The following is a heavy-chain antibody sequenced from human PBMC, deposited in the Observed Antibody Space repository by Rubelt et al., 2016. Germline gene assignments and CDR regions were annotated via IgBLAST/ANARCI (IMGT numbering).Heavy chain of an antibody. D-gene: IGHD1-26*01. V-gene: IGHV4-39*07. Sequence: QLQLQESGPGLVKPSETLSLTCTVSGGSISSSSYYWGWIRQPPGKGLEWIGSIYYSGSTYYNPSLKSRVTISVDTSKNQFSLKLSSVTAADTAVYYCARERSGSYYEYAFDFWGQGTLVTVSS. CDR1: GGSISSSSYY. CDR3: ARERSGSYYEYAFDF. CDR2: IYYSGST. J-gene: IGHJ3*01.